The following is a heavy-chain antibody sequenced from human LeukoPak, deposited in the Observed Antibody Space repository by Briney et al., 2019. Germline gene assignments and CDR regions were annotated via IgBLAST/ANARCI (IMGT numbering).Heavy chain of an antibody. CDR1: GGAIISYY. V-gene: IGHV4-4*07. J-gene: IGHJ6*03. CDR2: IYPTGNT. CDR3: ARLKFYDSTGYSPGYYMDV. D-gene: IGHD3-22*01. Sequence: PSETLSLTCSVSGGAIISYYWSWIRQPAGKGPEWIGRIYPTGNTDYNPSLKTRVTMSTDLSKKQFSLRLRSVTAADTAVYYCARLKFYDSTGYSPGYYMDVWGKGTVVTVSS.